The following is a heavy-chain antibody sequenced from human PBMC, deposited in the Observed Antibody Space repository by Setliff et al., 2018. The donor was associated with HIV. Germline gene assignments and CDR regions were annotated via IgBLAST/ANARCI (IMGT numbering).Heavy chain of an antibody. D-gene: IGHD2-2*01. Sequence: LSLTCAVFGESFSNYHWNWFRQPPGGGLEWIGEISHSGNTDYNSSLKSRVTISVDTSKKQFSLEMRSLTAADTAIYYCARDQRLPGVQPPYWYFDLWGRGTLVT. J-gene: IGHJ2*01. CDR2: ISHSGNT. V-gene: IGHV4-34*01. CDR3: ARDQRLPGVQPPYWYFDL. CDR1: GESFSNYH.